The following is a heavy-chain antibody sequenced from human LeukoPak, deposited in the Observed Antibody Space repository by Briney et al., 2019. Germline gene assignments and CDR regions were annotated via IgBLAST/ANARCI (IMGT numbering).Heavy chain of an antibody. CDR2: IYYSGST. CDR1: GGSISSSNYY. J-gene: IGHJ4*02. V-gene: IGHV4-39*07. D-gene: IGHD3-16*01. CDR3: GSCYYVWGSYYFDY. Sequence: SETLSLTCTVSGGSISSSNYYWGWIRQPPGKGLKWIGNIYYSGSTYYNPSLKSRVTISVDTSKNQFSLKLSSVTAADTAVYYCGSCYYVWGSYYFDYWGQGNLVTVSS.